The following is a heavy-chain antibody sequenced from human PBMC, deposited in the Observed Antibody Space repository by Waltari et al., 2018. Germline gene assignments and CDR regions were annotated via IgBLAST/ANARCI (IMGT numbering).Heavy chain of an antibody. J-gene: IGHJ4*02. Sequence: EVQLLESGGGLVQPVGSLRLSCADSGFAFSNYAMSWVVQAPGKGLEWVSLMHNVGTTTYDADSVKGRLTICRDDSKNRLHLQTNSPVAEDTALYYGAKARGSTSSRYYLVYWGQGTLVTVSS. CDR1: GFAFSNYA. CDR3: AKARGSTSSRYYLVY. CDR2: MHNVGTTT. V-gene: IGHV3-23*03. D-gene: IGHD2-2*01.